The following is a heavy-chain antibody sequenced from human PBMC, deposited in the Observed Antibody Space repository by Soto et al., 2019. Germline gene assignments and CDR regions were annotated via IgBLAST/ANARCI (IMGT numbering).Heavy chain of an antibody. CDR1: GFTFSSYG. CDR2: ISYDGSNK. Sequence: GESLRLSCAASGFTFSSYGMHWVRQAPGKGLEWVAVISYDGSNKYYADSVKGRFTISRDNSKNTLYLQMNSLRAEDTAVYYCAKIAGGYYYDSSGYYYGAYFDYWGQGTLVTVSS. CDR3: AKIAGGYYYDSSGYYYGAYFDY. D-gene: IGHD3-22*01. V-gene: IGHV3-30*18. J-gene: IGHJ4*02.